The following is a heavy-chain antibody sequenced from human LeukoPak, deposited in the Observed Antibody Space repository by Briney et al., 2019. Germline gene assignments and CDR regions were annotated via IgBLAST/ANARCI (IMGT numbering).Heavy chain of an antibody. J-gene: IGHJ4*02. CDR3: ARDRYYYGSGSYSGGIDY. Sequence: PSETLSLTCTVSGGSISSYYWSWLRQPPGKGLEWIGYIYYSGSTNYNPSLRSRVTISVDTSKNQFSLKLSSVTAADTAVYYCARDRYYYGSGSYSGGIDYRGQGTLVTVSS. D-gene: IGHD3-10*01. CDR1: GGSISSYY. V-gene: IGHV4-59*01. CDR2: IYYSGST.